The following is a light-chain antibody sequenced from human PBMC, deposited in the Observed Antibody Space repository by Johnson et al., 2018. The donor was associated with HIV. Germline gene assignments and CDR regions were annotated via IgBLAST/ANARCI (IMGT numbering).Light chain of an antibody. Sequence: QSVLTQPPSVSAAPGQKVTISCSGSSSNIGNNYISWYQQLPGTAPKLLIYDNNKRPSGVPDQFSGSKSGTSATLGITGLQTGDEANYYCGTWNNGLTSPYVSGTGTKVPVL. J-gene: IGLJ1*01. CDR3: GTWNNGLTSPYV. CDR1: SSNIGNNY. V-gene: IGLV1-51*01. CDR2: DNN.